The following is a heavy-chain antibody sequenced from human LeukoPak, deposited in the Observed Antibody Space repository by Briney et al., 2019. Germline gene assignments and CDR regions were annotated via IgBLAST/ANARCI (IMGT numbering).Heavy chain of an antibody. CDR1: GGSIRGYY. CDR3: AREEALGSGSFDY. D-gene: IGHD1-26*01. CDR2: IYSSGST. V-gene: IGHV4-59*01. Sequence: PSETLSLTCNVSGGSIRGYYWSWIRQPPGKGLEWIGYIYSSGSTNYNPSLKSRVTMSVDTSMNQFSLKVSSVTAADTAVYYCAREEALGSGSFDYWGQGTLVTVSS. J-gene: IGHJ4*02.